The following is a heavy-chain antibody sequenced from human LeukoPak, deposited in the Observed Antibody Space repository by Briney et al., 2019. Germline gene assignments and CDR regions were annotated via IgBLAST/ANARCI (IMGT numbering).Heavy chain of an antibody. V-gene: IGHV3-23*01. CDR1: GFTFSSYA. CDR2: ISGSGGST. CDR3: AKDQIYSYGFDY. D-gene: IGHD5-18*01. Sequence: GGSLRLSCAASGFTFSSYAMSWVRQAPGKGLEWVSAISGSGGSTYYADSVRGRFTISRGNSKNTLYLQMNSLRAEDTAVYYCAKDQIYSYGFDYWGQGTLVTVSS. J-gene: IGHJ4*02.